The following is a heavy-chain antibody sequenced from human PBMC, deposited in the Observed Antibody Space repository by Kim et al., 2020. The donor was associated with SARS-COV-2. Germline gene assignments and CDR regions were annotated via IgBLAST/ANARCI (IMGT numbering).Heavy chain of an antibody. Sequence: GGSLRLSCATSAFTFSTFDMNWIRQAPGKGLEWISYISTFSSTIYYADSVKGRFTISRDNAKNSLYLQMNSLRAEDTAVYYCARVADKSYSFDDWGQGTL. V-gene: IGHV3-48*04. CDR2: ISTFSSTI. D-gene: IGHD1-26*01. CDR3: ARVADKSYSFDD. CDR1: AFTFSTFD. J-gene: IGHJ4*02.